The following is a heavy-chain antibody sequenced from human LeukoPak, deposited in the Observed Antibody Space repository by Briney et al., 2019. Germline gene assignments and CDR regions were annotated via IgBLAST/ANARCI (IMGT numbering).Heavy chain of an antibody. J-gene: IGHJ4*02. CDR3: ARDPEYYYDSSGYYYYFDY. V-gene: IGHV1-69*04. CDR2: IIPILGIA. CDR1: GGTFSSYA. D-gene: IGHD3-22*01. Sequence: SVKVFCKASGGTFSSYAISWVRQAPGQGLEWMGRIIPILGIANYAQKFQGRVTITADKSTSTAYMELSSLRSEDTAVYYCARDPEYYYDSSGYYYYFDYWGQGTLVTVSS.